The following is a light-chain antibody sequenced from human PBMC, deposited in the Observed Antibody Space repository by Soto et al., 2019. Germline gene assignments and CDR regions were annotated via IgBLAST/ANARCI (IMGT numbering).Light chain of an antibody. CDR1: QGICSY. Sequence: DIQLTQSPSFLSASVGDRVTITCRASQGICSYLAWYQQKPGKAPKLLIYAASTLQSGVPSRFSGSGSGTEFTLTISSLQPEDFATYYCQQLNSYPEVTFGGGTKVEIK. J-gene: IGKJ4*01. V-gene: IGKV1-9*01. CDR2: AAS. CDR3: QQLNSYPEVT.